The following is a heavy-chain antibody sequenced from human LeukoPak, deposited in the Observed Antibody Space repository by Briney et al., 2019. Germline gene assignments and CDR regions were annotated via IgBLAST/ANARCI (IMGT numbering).Heavy chain of an antibody. D-gene: IGHD3-10*01. CDR3: ARAVGSGSFQTYYYYMDV. CDR1: GGSISSYY. V-gene: IGHV4-4*07. J-gene: IGHJ6*03. CDR2: IYTSGST. Sequence: SETLSLTCTVSGGSISSYYWSWVRQPAGKGLEWIGRIYTSGSTNYNPSLKSRVTMSVDTSKNQFSLKLSSVTAADTAVYYCARAVGSGSFQTYYYYMDVWGKGTTVTISS.